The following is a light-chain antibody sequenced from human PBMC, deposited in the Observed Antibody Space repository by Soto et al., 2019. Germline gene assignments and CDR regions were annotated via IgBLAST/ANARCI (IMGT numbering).Light chain of an antibody. J-gene: IGKJ3*01. V-gene: IGKV1-27*01. Sequence: DIQMTQSPSSLSASVGDRVTITCRARQGIDTYLAWYQQKPGQVPKLLIYAASTLQSGVPSRFSVSRSGTAVTLTISHLQPEDVATYFCEEYTRAPLTFGPGTKVYIK. CDR3: EEYTRAPLT. CDR2: AAS. CDR1: QGIDTY.